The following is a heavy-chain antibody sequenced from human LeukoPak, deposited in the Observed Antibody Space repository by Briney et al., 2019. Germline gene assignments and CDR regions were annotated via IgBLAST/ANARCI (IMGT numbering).Heavy chain of an antibody. CDR3: ARDGSSFDY. CDR1: GFTFSDYW. V-gene: IGHV3-7*01. J-gene: IGHJ4*02. CDR2: IKQDESKK. D-gene: IGHD2-15*01. Sequence: GGSLRLSCAASGFTFSDYWMSWVRQAPGKGLEWVANIKQDESKKYYVDSVKGRFTISRDNAEKSLYLQMNNLRAEDTAVYYCARDGSSFDYWGQGTPVTVSP.